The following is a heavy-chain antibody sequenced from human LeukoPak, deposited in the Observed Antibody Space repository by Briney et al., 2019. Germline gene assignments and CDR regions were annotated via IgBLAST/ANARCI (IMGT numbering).Heavy chain of an antibody. V-gene: IGHV4-34*01. CDR2: INHSGST. J-gene: IGHJ5*02. Sequence: SESLSLTCAVYGGSFSGYYWTWIRQPPGKGLEWIGEINHSGSTNYNPSLKSRVTISVDTSKNQFSLKLTSVTAADTAVYYCARYYSSGFNWFDPWGQGTLVTVSS. CDR1: GGSFSGYY. D-gene: IGHD6-19*01. CDR3: ARYYSSGFNWFDP.